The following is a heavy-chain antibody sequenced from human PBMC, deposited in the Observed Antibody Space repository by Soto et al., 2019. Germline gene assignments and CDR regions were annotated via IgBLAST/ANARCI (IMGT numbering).Heavy chain of an antibody. J-gene: IGHJ6*03. V-gene: IGHV3-74*01. D-gene: IGHD2-15*01. CDR2: INSDGSVS. CDR1: GFTFSNYW. Sequence: EVQLVESGGGLVQPGGSLRLSCVASGFTFSNYWMYWVRQAPGEGLVLVSRINSDGSVSSYADSVKGRLTISRDNVKNTLYLQMDSLRAEDTAVYYCARGDCVVGTCYSLAGSFYYYVDVWGKGTAVTVFS. CDR3: ARGDCVVGTCYSLAGSFYYYVDV.